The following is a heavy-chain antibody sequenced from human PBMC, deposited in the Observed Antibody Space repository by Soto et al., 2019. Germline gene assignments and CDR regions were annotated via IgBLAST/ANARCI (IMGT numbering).Heavy chain of an antibody. Sequence: GESLKISCKGSGYSFTSYWITWVRQMPGKGLEWMGTIDPSDSYTNYSPSFQGHVTISADKSTSTAYLQWSSLKASDTAIYYCTRRASTTASPFDYWGQGTLVTVSS. D-gene: IGHD4-4*01. J-gene: IGHJ4*02. CDR3: TRRASTTASPFDY. CDR1: GYSFTSYW. V-gene: IGHV5-10-1*01. CDR2: IDPSDSYT.